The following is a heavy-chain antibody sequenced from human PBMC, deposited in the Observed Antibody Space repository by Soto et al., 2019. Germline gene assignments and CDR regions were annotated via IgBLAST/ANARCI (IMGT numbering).Heavy chain of an antibody. D-gene: IGHD6-6*01. CDR1: GYTLTELS. V-gene: IGHV1-24*01. CDR2: FDPEDGET. Sequence: QVQLVQSGAEVKKPGASVKVSCKVSGYTLTELSMHWVRQAPGKGLEWMGGFDPEDGETIYAQKFQGRVTMTEDTSTDTAYMELSSLRAEDTAVYYCATAGSIAARRLDYYCGMDVWGQGTTVTVSS. CDR3: ATAGSIAARRLDYYCGMDV. J-gene: IGHJ6*02.